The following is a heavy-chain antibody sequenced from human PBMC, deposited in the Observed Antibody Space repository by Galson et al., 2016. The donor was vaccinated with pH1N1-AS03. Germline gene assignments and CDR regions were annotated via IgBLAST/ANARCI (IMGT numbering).Heavy chain of an antibody. CDR1: GDSFRDFY. V-gene: IGHV4-34*12. Sequence: LTCAVHGDSFRDFYWSWIRQPPGKGLEWIGEIIHSGNSNDNPSLKSRVTMSLDTSKNQVSLRLTSVTAADTAVYFCAKEMTYYYDRTDYLTIQAYYFDYWGQGTLVTVSS. CDR2: IIHSGNS. CDR3: AKEMTYYYDRTDYLTIQAYYFDY. D-gene: IGHD3-22*01. J-gene: IGHJ4*02.